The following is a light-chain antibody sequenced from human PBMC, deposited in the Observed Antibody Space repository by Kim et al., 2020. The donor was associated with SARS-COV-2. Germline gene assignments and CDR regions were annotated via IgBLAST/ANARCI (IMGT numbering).Light chain of an antibody. J-gene: IGLJ2*01. Sequence: QSALTQPASVSGSPGQSITISCTGTSSDVGGYNYVSWYQQHPGKVLKLMIYDVRNRPSGASNRFSGSKSGNTASLTISGLQAEDEADYYCSSYTSSSILVIFGGGTQLTVL. CDR1: SSDVGGYNY. V-gene: IGLV2-14*03. CDR3: SSYTSSSILVI. CDR2: DVR.